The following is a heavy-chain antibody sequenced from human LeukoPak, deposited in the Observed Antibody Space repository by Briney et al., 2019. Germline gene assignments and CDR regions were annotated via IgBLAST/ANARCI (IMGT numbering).Heavy chain of an antibody. CDR2: ISSGSTTI. CDR3: ARAPMVRGVITHFDY. Sequence: QTGGSLRLSRAASGFTFSSYEMNWVRQAPGKGLEWVSYISSGSTTIYYADSVKGRFTVSRDNAENSLYLQMNSLRDEDTAVYFCARAPMVRGVITHFDYWGQGTLVSVSS. V-gene: IGHV3-48*02. CDR1: GFTFSSYE. D-gene: IGHD3-10*01. J-gene: IGHJ4*02.